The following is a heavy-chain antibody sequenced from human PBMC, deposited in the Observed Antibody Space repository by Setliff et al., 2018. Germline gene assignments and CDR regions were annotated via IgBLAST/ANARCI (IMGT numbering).Heavy chain of an antibody. J-gene: IGHJ6*02. CDR2: IYAIRST. V-gene: IGHV4-61*02. CDR3: ARGSTMIQGVRLYYHGLDV. CDR1: GGSISSATSY. D-gene: IGHD3-10*01. Sequence: TSETLSLTCIVSGGSISSATSYWNWIRRPAGEELEWIGRIYAIRSTNYNPSLKSRVTISLDTSNNQFSLKLSSVTAADTAVYYCARGSTMIQGVRLYYHGLDVWGQGTTVTVSS.